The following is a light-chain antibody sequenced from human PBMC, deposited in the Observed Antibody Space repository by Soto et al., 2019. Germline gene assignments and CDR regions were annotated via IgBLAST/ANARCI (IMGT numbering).Light chain of an antibody. Sequence: EIVLTQSPGTLSLSPGERATLSCRASQSVRSYLAWYQQKPGQTPRLLIYGASSRATGTPDRISGGGSGTHFTLTISRLEPEDFAVYYCQHYVTSSITFGQGTRLEIK. CDR3: QHYVTSSIT. CDR1: QSVRSY. CDR2: GAS. V-gene: IGKV3-20*01. J-gene: IGKJ5*01.